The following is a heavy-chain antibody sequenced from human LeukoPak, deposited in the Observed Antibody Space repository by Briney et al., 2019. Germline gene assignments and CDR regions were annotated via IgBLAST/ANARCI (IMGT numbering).Heavy chain of an antibody. J-gene: IGHJ4*02. V-gene: IGHV3-23*01. CDR2: ISGSGGST. Sequence: PGGSLRLSCAASGLAFSSYAMSWVRQAPGKGLEWVSPISGSGGSTYYADSVKGRFTISRDNSKNTLYLQMNSLRAEDTAVYYCAKDDLWQWLYYWGQGTLVTVSS. D-gene: IGHD6-19*01. CDR1: GLAFSSYA. CDR3: AKDDLWQWLYY.